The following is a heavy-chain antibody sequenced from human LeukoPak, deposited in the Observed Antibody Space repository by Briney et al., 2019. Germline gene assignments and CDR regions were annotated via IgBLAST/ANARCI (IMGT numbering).Heavy chain of an antibody. V-gene: IGHV4-59*08. CDR2: IYYSGST. CDR3: ARQREDYYGSGSRNWFDP. D-gene: IGHD3-10*01. Sequence: SETLSLTCTVSGGSISSYYWSWIRQPPGKGLEWIGYIYYSGSTNYNPSLKSRVTISVDTSKNQFSLKLSAVTAADTAVYYCARQREDYYGSGSRNWFDPWGQGTLVTVSS. J-gene: IGHJ5*02. CDR1: GGSISSYY.